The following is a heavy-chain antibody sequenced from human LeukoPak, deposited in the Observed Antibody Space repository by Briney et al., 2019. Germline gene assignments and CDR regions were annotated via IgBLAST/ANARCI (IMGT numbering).Heavy chain of an antibody. CDR3: ARVGTADAFDI. D-gene: IGHD1-1*01. V-gene: IGHV4-61*01. J-gene: IGHJ3*02. CDR2: IYYSGST. Sequence: SETLSLTCTVSGGSVSSGSYYWSWIRQPPGKGLEWIGYIYYSGSTNDNPSLKSRVTISVDTSKNQFSLKLSSVTAADTAVYYCARVGTADAFDIWGQGTMVTVSS. CDR1: GGSVSSGSYY.